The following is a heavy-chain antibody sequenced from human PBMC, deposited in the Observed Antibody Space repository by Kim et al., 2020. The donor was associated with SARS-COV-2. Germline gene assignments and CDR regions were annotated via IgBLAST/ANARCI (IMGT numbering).Heavy chain of an antibody. Sequence: GGSLRLSCAASGFTFSSYAMSWVRQAPGKGLEWVSAISGSGGSTYYADSVKGRFTISRDNSKNTLYLQMNSLRAEDTAVYYCAKKWGGRTHYGSGHFDYWGQGTLVTVSS. V-gene: IGHV3-23*01. CDR1: GFTFSSYA. J-gene: IGHJ4*02. CDR2: ISGSGGST. D-gene: IGHD3-10*01. CDR3: AKKWGGRTHYGSGHFDY.